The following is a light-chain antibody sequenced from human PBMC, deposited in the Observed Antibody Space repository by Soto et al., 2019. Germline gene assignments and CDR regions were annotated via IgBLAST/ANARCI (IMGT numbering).Light chain of an antibody. V-gene: IGKV3-20*01. Sequence: DIVLTQSPGTLSLSPGERATLYCRASQSVSSNHLAWYQQKPGQAPRLLIYGGSSRATGIPVRFSGSRSETDFTLTISSLQSEAFAVYYCQQYNNWPPITFGQGTRPEI. CDR3: QQYNNWPPIT. J-gene: IGKJ5*01. CDR2: GGS. CDR1: QSVSSNH.